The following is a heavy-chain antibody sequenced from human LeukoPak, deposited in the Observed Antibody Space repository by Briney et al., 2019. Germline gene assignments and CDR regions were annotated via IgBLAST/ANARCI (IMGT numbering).Heavy chain of an antibody. CDR2: IHYSGIT. D-gene: IGHD5-24*01. CDR1: GGSISTNNHY. V-gene: IGHV4-39*01. CDR3: ARHVEMPTVYFDY. J-gene: IGHJ4*02. Sequence: SETLSLTCIVSGGSISTNNHYWTWIRQPPGKGLEWIGSIHYSGITYHNPSLKSRVTISVETSKTQFSLELSSVTAADTAVYYCARHVEMPTVYFDYWGQGTLVTVSS.